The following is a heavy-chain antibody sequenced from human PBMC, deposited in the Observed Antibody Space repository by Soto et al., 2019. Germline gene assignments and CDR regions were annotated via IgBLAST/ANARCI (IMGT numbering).Heavy chain of an antibody. D-gene: IGHD3-3*01. CDR1: GYTFTSYG. CDR3: ARFLYDFWSGYYPRSTFDY. Sequence: GASVKVSCKASGYTFTSYGISWVRQAPGQGLEWMGWISAYNGNTNYAQKLQGRVTMTTDTSTSTAYMELRSLRSDDTAVYYCARFLYDFWSGYYPRSTFDYWGQGTLVTAPQ. J-gene: IGHJ4*02. V-gene: IGHV1-18*01. CDR2: ISAYNGNT.